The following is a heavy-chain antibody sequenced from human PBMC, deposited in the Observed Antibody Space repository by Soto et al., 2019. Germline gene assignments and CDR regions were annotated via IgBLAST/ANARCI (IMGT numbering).Heavy chain of an antibody. V-gene: IGHV4-30-4*01. Sequence: PSETLSLTCTVSGGSISGGDYYWSWIRQPPGKGLEWIGYIYYSGSTYYNPSLKSRVTISVDTSKNQFSLKLSSVTAADTAVYYCARDFRYGSGSYYNAHYYYYGMDVWGQGTTVTVSS. CDR3: ARDFRYGSGSYYNAHYYYYGMDV. D-gene: IGHD3-10*01. CDR1: GGSISGGDYY. J-gene: IGHJ6*02. CDR2: IYYSGST.